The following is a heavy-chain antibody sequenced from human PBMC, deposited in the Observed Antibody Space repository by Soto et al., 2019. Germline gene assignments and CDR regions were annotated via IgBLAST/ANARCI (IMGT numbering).Heavy chain of an antibody. V-gene: IGHV1-18*01. CDR2: ISAHNGNT. J-gene: IGHJ4*02. D-gene: IGHD1-1*01. CDR1: GYAFTTYG. Sequence: QVHLVQSGAEVKKPGASVKVSCKGSGYAFTTYGITWVRQAPGQGLDWTGWISAHNGNTNCAQKLQGRVTVTRDTSTSTAYVELRSVRSDDTAVYYCARGRYGDYWGQGAVVTASS. CDR3: ARGRYGDY.